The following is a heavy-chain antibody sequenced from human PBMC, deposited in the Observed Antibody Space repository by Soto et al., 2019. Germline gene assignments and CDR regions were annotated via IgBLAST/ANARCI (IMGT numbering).Heavy chain of an antibody. D-gene: IGHD3-22*01. CDR3: ARALPSYYDSICYFDS. CDR1: GATFTNYA. V-gene: IGHV1-69*06. Sequence: GASVKVSCKTSGATFTNYAITWVRQAPGQGLEWMGGVVPTLVAASYPQKSPGRVTITADKSTNTAYMELSGLRSEDTAVYYCARALPSYYDSICYFDSWGQGTLVTFSS. CDR2: VVPTLVAA. J-gene: IGHJ4*02.